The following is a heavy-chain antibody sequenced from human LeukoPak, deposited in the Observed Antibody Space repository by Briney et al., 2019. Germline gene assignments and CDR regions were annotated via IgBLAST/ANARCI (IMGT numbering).Heavy chain of an antibody. Sequence: KPSETLSLTCTVSGGSITGYYWNWIRQPAGQGLEWLGLVYSSGVGNYNPSLTSRVTMSVDTSKNQFSLKLTSLTAADTAVYYCAREEFLHEIDSSGYFVYWGQGTLVTVSS. CDR2: VYSSGVG. D-gene: IGHD3-22*01. J-gene: IGHJ4*02. V-gene: IGHV4-4*07. CDR3: AREEFLHEIDSSGYFVY. CDR1: GGSITGYY.